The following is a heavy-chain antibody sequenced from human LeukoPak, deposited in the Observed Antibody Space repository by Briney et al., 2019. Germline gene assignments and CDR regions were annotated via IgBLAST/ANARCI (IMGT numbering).Heavy chain of an antibody. D-gene: IGHD2-15*01. CDR2: INHSGNT. CDR3: ARQFRNATDGFDI. Sequence: PSETLSLTCAVSGYSISSGYYWGWIRQPPGRGLEWIGSINHSGNTYCNPSLKSRVAISIDTSKNDFSLKLSSVTAADTAVYYWARQFRNATDGFDIWGQGTMVTVSS. CDR1: GYSISSGYY. J-gene: IGHJ3*02. V-gene: IGHV4-38-2*01.